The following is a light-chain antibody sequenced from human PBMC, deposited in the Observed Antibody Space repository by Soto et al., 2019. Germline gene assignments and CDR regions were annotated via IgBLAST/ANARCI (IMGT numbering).Light chain of an antibody. V-gene: IGKV3-20*01. Sequence: EIVLTQSPGTLSLSPGERATLSCRASQSVRNNYLAWYQQQPGQAPRLLIYGTSTRDTGITDRFSGSGSGTDFTLTISRLEPEDFAVYFCQQYGSSYTFGPGTTVEIK. CDR3: QQYGSSYT. CDR1: QSVRNNY. CDR2: GTS. J-gene: IGKJ3*01.